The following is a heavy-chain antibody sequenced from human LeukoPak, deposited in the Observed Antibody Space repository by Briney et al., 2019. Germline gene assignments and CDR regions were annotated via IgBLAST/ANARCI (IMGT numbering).Heavy chain of an antibody. Sequence: GASVKVSCKASGYTFTSYGISWVRQAPGQGLEWMGWISAYNGNTNYAQKLQGRVTMTTDTSASTAYMELRSLRSDDTAVYYCARVPYSSGWYEYYYYMDVWGKGTTVTVSS. J-gene: IGHJ6*03. CDR3: ARVPYSSGWYEYYYYMDV. D-gene: IGHD6-19*01. CDR2: ISAYNGNT. CDR1: GYTFTSYG. V-gene: IGHV1-18*01.